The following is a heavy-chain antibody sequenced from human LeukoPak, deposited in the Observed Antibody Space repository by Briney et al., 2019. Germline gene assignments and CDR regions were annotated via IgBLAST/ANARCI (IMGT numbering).Heavy chain of an antibody. V-gene: IGHV4-59*12. D-gene: IGHD6-19*01. Sequence: SETLSLTCTVSGGSIRSYYWSWIRQPPGKGLEWIGYIYHSGSTNYNPSLKSRVTISVDTSKNQFSLKLSSVTAADTAVYYCARDSSGWYGHFDYWGQGTLVTVSS. J-gene: IGHJ4*02. CDR3: ARDSSGWYGHFDY. CDR2: IYHSGST. CDR1: GGSIRSYY.